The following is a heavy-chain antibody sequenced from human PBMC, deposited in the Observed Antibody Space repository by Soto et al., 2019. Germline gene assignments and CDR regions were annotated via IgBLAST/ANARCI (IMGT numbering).Heavy chain of an antibody. CDR1: GGSISSYY. CDR3: ARHGYGSGSYYFDY. V-gene: IGHV4-59*08. J-gene: IGHJ4*02. CDR2: IYYSGST. D-gene: IGHD3-10*01. Sequence: PSETLSLTCTVSGGSISSYYWSWIRQPPGKGLEWIGYIYYSGSTNYNPSLKSRVTISVDTSKNQFSLKLSSVTAADTAVYYCARHGYGSGSYYFDYWGQGTLVTVSS.